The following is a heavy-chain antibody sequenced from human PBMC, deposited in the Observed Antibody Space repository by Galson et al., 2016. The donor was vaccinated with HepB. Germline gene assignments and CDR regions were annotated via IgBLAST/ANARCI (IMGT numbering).Heavy chain of an antibody. D-gene: IGHD2-15*01. Sequence: SLRLSCAASGFIFSSYWMHWVRQAPGKGLVWVSRINSDVSSTSYADSVEGRFTISRDNAKNTLYLQMNSLRGEDTAVYYCARDSAAVGATDRFDPWGQGTLVTVSS. J-gene: IGHJ5*02. CDR1: GFIFSSYW. CDR3: ARDSAAVGATDRFDP. V-gene: IGHV3-74*01. CDR2: INSDVSST.